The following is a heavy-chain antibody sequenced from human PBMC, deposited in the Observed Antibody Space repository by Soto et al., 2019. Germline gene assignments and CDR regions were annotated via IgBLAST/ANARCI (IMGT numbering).Heavy chain of an antibody. CDR3: VRESRIGGSW. J-gene: IGHJ4*02. V-gene: IGHV3-7*01. CDR1: GFTFIDSW. CDR2: INRDGSVT. Sequence: EVQLVESGGGLVQPGGSLRVSCVASGFTFIDSWMTWVRQVPGKGLEWVANINRDGSVTNHVDSMGGRFTISRDNSRNSVYLHMINLITEDTAIYYCVRESRIGGSWWGRGTLVTVSS. D-gene: IGHD2-15*01.